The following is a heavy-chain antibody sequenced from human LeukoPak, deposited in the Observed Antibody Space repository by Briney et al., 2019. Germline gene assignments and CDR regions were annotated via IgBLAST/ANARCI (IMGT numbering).Heavy chain of an antibody. CDR3: AKEESGPFFDH. J-gene: IGHJ4*02. CDR2: ISYDGSNK. V-gene: IGHV3-30*18. CDR1: GFTFNSYG. Sequence: GGSLRLSCAASGFTFNSYGMHWVRQAPGKGLEWVAVISYDGSNKYYADSVKGRFTISRDNSKNTLYLQMNSLRAEDTAVYYCAKEESGPFFDHWGQGTLVTVSS. D-gene: IGHD3-3*01.